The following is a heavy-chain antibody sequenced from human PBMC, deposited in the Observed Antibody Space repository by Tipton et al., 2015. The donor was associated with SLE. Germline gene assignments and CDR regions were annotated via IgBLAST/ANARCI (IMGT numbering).Heavy chain of an antibody. Sequence: GSLRLSCAASGFTFSSYGMHWVRQAPGKGLEWVAFIRYDGSNKYYADSVKGRFTISRDNSKNTLYLQMNSLRAEDTAVYYCAKERDYGDHGGFDYWGQGTLVTVSS. CDR1: GFTFSSYG. J-gene: IGHJ4*02. V-gene: IGHV3-30*02. CDR3: AKERDYGDHGGFDY. CDR2: IRYDGSNK. D-gene: IGHD4-17*01.